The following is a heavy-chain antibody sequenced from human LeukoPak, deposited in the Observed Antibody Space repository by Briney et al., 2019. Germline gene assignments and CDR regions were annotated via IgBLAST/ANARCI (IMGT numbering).Heavy chain of an antibody. CDR3: ARDPEVNQWQVRRNAFDI. Sequence: PGGSLRLSCAASGFTFSSYSMNWVRQAPGKGLEWVSYISSSSSTIYYADSAKGRFTISRDNAKNSLYLQMNSLRAEDTAVYYCARDPEVNQWQVRRNAFDIWGQGTMVTVSS. CDR2: ISSSSSTI. V-gene: IGHV3-48*01. CDR1: GFTFSSYS. D-gene: IGHD6-19*01. J-gene: IGHJ3*02.